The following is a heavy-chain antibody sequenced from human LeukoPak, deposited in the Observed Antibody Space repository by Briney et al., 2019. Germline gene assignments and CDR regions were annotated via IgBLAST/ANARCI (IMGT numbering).Heavy chain of an antibody. CDR1: GGSISSYY. Sequence: SETLSLTCTVSGGSISSYYWSWIRQPPGKGLEWIGYIYYSGSTNYNPSLKSRVTISVDTSKNQISLKLSSVTAADTAVYYCARVAGTHAFDIWGQGTMVTVSS. J-gene: IGHJ3*02. D-gene: IGHD6-19*01. V-gene: IGHV4-59*01. CDR2: IYYSGST. CDR3: ARVAGTHAFDI.